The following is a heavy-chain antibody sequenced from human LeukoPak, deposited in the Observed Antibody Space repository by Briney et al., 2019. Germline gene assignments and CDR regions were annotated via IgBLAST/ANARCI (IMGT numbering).Heavy chain of an antibody. CDR3: ARARGGFIDY. CDR2: ISSSSSYI. Sequence: GGSLRLSCAASGFTFSSYAMSWVRQAPGKGLEWVSSISSSSSYIYYADSVKGRFTISRDNAKNSLYLQMNSLRAEDTAVYYCARARGGFIDYWGQGTLVTVSS. J-gene: IGHJ4*02. D-gene: IGHD3-16*02. V-gene: IGHV3-21*01. CDR1: GFTFSSYA.